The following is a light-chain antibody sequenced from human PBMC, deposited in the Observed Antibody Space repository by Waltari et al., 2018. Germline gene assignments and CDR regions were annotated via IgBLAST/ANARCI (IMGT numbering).Light chain of an antibody. Sequence: QSVLTQPASVSGSPGQPIIISCTGTNSDIGSYCYVSWYQQYPGKAPKLIIYDLTEQPSGVSTRFSGSKSGNTASLTISGLQADGEADYFCSSYTGRGTVIFGRGTMVTVL. CDR3: SSYTGRGTVI. CDR2: DLT. J-gene: IGLJ2*01. CDR1: NSDIGSYCY. V-gene: IGLV2-14*01.